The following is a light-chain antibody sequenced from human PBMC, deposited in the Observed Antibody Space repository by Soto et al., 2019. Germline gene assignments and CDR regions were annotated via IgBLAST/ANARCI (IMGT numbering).Light chain of an antibody. CDR3: SSYTSSGTWV. CDR1: SSDVGAYIF. V-gene: IGLV2-14*03. J-gene: IGLJ3*02. Sequence: QSALTQPASVSGSPGQSITISCTGTSSDVGAYIFVSWYQQHPGKAPKLMIYDIINRPSGVSNRFSGSKSGNTASLTISGLQAEDEADYYCSSYTSSGTWVFGGGTKVTVL. CDR2: DII.